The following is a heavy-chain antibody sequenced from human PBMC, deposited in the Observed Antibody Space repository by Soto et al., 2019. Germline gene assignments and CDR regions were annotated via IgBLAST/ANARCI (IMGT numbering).Heavy chain of an antibody. Sequence: SGGSLRLSCAASGFTFSSYAMHWVRQAPGKGLEWVAVISYDGVKIYYGDSAKGRFTISRDNYKKTLYLQLNNLRTEDTAVYFCARDWGSGSYYNGPTDYWGQGTLVTVSS. D-gene: IGHD3-10*01. CDR3: ARDWGSGSYYNGPTDY. V-gene: IGHV3-30-3*01. CDR1: GFTFSSYA. CDR2: ISYDGVKI. J-gene: IGHJ4*02.